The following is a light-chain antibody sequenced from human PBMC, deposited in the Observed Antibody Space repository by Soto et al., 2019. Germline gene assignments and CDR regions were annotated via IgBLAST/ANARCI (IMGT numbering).Light chain of an antibody. CDR3: SSYTSSNTYV. CDR2: DVT. V-gene: IGLV2-14*03. J-gene: IGLJ1*01. CDR1: SSDVGGYNY. Sequence: QSALTQPASVSGSPGQWTTISCTGTSSDVGGYNYVSWYQHHPGKAPKLMIYDVTNRPSGVSKRFSGSKSGNTASLTISGLQTEDEADYYCSSYTSSNTYVFGTGTKLTVL.